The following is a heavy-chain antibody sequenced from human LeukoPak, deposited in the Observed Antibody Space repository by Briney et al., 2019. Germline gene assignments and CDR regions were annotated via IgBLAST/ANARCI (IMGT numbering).Heavy chain of an antibody. Sequence: SETLSLTCTVSGGSISSYYWSWIRQPPGKGLEWIGYICYSGSTNYNPSLKSRVTISVDMSKNQFSLKLTSVTAADTAVYYCARDDSNYYDSSGFDYWGQGTLVTVSS. CDR1: GGSISSYY. V-gene: IGHV4-59*01. D-gene: IGHD3-22*01. CDR2: ICYSGST. CDR3: ARDDSNYYDSSGFDY. J-gene: IGHJ4*02.